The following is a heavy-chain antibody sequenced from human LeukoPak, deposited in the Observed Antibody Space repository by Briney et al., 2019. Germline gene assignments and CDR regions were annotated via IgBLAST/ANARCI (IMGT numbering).Heavy chain of an antibody. CDR3: ARYFGDDAFDI. CDR2: IFSNDEK. V-gene: IGHV2-26*01. J-gene: IGHJ3*02. CDR1: GFSLSNARMG. Sequence: SGPVLVKPTETLTLTCTVSGFSLSNARMGVSWIRQPPGKALEWLAHIFSNDEKSYITSLKSRLTISKDTSKSQVVLTMTNMDPVDTATYYCARYFGDDAFDIWGQGTMVTVSS. D-gene: IGHD4-17*01.